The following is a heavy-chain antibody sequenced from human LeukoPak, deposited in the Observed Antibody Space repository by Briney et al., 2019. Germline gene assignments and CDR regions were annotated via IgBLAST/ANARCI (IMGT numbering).Heavy chain of an antibody. Sequence: PSETLSLTCTVSGGSISSGGYYWSWIRQHPGKGLEWIGYIYYSGSTYYNPSLKSRVTISVDTSKNQFSLKLSSVTAADTAVYYCARVLEGEYCSGGSCYSSTLFDYWGQGTLVTVSS. D-gene: IGHD2-15*01. CDR3: ARVLEGEYCSGGSCYSSTLFDY. CDR2: IYYSGST. J-gene: IGHJ4*02. V-gene: IGHV4-31*03. CDR1: GGSISSGGYY.